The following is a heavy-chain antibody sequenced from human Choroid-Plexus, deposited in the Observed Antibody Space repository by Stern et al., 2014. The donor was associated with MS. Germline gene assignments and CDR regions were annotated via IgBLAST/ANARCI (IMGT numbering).Heavy chain of an antibody. CDR3: AKDRQYLTYFFDH. CDR2: VSYDGSNK. D-gene: IGHD2/OR15-2a*01. J-gene: IGHJ5*02. CDR1: GFTFGSCA. Sequence: DQLGESGGGVVQPGRPLRLSCVASGFTFGSCAMHWVHQAPGKGLEWVAGVSYDGSNKYYADSVKGRFTISRDNSQNTLYMQMSSLRPEDTAVYYCAKDRQYLTYFFDHWGQGSLVTVSS. V-gene: IGHV3-30*18.